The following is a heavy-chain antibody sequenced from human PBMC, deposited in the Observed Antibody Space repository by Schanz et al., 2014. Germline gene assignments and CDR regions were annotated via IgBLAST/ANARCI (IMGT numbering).Heavy chain of an antibody. CDR3: ARDGNYYGTRNYYKTPCYCDY. CDR1: GFTFSSYA. J-gene: IGHJ4*02. D-gene: IGHD3-10*01. Sequence: EVQLLESGGGLVQPGGSLRLSCAASGFTFSSYAMSWVRQAPGKGLEWVSALSGSGGSTYYADSVKGRFTISRDNSKNTLHLQVTSLRAEDTAIYYGARDGNYYGTRNYYKTPCYCDYWGQGTLVTVSS. V-gene: IGHV3-23*01. CDR2: LSGSGGST.